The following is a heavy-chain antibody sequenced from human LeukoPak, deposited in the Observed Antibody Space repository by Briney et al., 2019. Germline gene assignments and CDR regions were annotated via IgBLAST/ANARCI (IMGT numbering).Heavy chain of an antibody. CDR2: ISAYNGNT. CDR3: ARCIVVVPAATKAFDY. Sequence: ASVKVSCKASGYTFTSYGISWVRPAPGQGLEWMGWISAYNGNTNYAQKLQGRVAMTTDTSTSTAYMELRSLRSDDTAVYYCARCIVVVPAATKAFDYWGQGTLVTVSS. J-gene: IGHJ4*02. CDR1: GYTFTSYG. D-gene: IGHD2-2*01. V-gene: IGHV1-18*01.